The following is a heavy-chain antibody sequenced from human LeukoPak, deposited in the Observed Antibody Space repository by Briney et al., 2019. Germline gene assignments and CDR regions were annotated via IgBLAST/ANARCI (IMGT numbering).Heavy chain of an antibody. CDR3: ASDLQLQPSY. D-gene: IGHD5-18*01. CDR2: ISSSANTI. J-gene: IGHJ4*02. Sequence: TGGSLRLSCAASGFTFSSSEMNWVRQAPGKGLEWVSCISSSANTIYYADSVRGRFTITRDNAKNSLYLQMNSLRAEDTAVYYCASDLQLQPSYWGQGTLVTVSS. V-gene: IGHV3-48*03. CDR1: GFTFSSSE.